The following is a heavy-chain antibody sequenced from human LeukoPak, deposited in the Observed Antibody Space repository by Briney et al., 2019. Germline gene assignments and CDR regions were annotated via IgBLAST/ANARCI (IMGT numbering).Heavy chain of an antibody. V-gene: IGHV3-30*03. CDR3: ARDLHGDSVLGAIDY. Sequence: PGGSLRLSCAASGFTFSSHGMHWVRQAPGKGLEWVAIMSKDGSVKYYADSVKGRFTISRDNSKNTLYLQTNSLRPEDTAVYRCARDLHGDSVLGAIDYWGQGTLVTVSS. J-gene: IGHJ4*02. D-gene: IGHD4-17*01. CDR2: MSKDGSVK. CDR1: GFTFSSHG.